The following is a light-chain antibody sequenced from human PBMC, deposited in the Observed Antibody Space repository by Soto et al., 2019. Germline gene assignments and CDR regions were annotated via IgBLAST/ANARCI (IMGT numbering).Light chain of an antibody. CDR2: GAS. CDR1: QSVSSNY. J-gene: IGKJ4*01. CDR3: QQYGSSPLT. V-gene: IGKV3-20*01. Sequence: EIVLTQSPDTLSLSPGERATLSCRASQSVSSNYLAWYQQRPGQAPRLLIYGASSRATGIPDRFSGSVSGTDFTLTISRLEPEDFAVYYCQQYGSSPLTFGGGTKVEIK.